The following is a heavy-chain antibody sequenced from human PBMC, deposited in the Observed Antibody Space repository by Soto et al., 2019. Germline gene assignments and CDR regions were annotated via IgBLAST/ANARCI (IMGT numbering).Heavy chain of an antibody. D-gene: IGHD3-22*01. CDR1: GFNFNNYA. CDR3: AKDEIGVAGNSALDM. J-gene: IGHJ3*02. Sequence: EVELVESGEGLVLPGGSLRLSCEASGFNFNNYAMHWVRQAPGKGLEWVSGISWTGETIVYADFVKGRFTISRDKSKSSLYLEMNSLRPEDTALYYCAKDEIGVAGNSALDMWGQGTMVTVSS. V-gene: IGHV3-9*01. CDR2: ISWTGETI.